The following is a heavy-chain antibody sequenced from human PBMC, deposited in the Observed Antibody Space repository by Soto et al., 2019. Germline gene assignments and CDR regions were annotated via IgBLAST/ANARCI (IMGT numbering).Heavy chain of an antibody. CDR2: IYYSGRS. Sequence: SETLSLTCTVSGGSITSSSYYWGWIRQPPGKGLEWIGGIYYSGRSYYNPSRKSRVTMSVDTSKNQFSLTLNSVTAADAAVSYCARQRTTVVTQAYFDHWGQGTLVTVSS. CDR1: GGSITSSSYY. V-gene: IGHV4-39*01. CDR3: ARQRTTVVTQAYFDH. J-gene: IGHJ4*02. D-gene: IGHD4-17*01.